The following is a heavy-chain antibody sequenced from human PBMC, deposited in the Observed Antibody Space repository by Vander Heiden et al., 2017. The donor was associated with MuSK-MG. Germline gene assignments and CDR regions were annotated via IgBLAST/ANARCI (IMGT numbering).Heavy chain of an antibody. CDR1: GLSFSDYY. D-gene: IGHD3-10*01. Sequence: QVQLVESGGGLVKPGGSLRLSCAASGLSFSDYYMSWIRQAPGKGLEWVSYISSSGNSIYYADSVKGRLTISRDNAENSLYLQMNSLRAEDTAVYYCVRGVLLWFGGQGMDVWGQGTTVTVSS. V-gene: IGHV3-11*01. CDR3: VRGVLLWFGGQGMDV. J-gene: IGHJ6*02. CDR2: ISSSGNSI.